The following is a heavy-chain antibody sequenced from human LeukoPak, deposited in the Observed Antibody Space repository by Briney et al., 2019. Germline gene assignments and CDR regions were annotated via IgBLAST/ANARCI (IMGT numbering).Heavy chain of an antibody. Sequence: GGSLSLYCAASGFTFSSYSMNWVRQAPGKGLEWVSSISSNSSYIYYADSVKGRFTISRDNAKNSLYLQMNSLRAEDTAVYYCVRDSSGYYGGGLFDYWGQGTLVTVSS. CDR1: GFTFSSYS. V-gene: IGHV3-21*01. CDR2: ISSNSSYI. J-gene: IGHJ4*02. D-gene: IGHD3-22*01. CDR3: VRDSSGYYGGGLFDY.